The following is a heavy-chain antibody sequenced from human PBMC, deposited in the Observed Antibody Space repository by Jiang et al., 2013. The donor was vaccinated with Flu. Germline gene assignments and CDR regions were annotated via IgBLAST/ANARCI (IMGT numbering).Heavy chain of an antibody. CDR2: TYYRSKWYN. CDR3: ARGAHILTGYYNYYYFDL. CDR1: GDSVSSNSAA. J-gene: IGHJ2*01. Sequence: QTLSLTCAISGDSVSSNSAAWNWIRQSPSRGLEWLGRTYYRSKWYNDYAGSVKSRITINADTSKNQFSLQLNSVTPEDTAVYYCARGAHILTGYYNYYYFDLWGRGTLVTASS. V-gene: IGHV6-1*01. D-gene: IGHD3-9*01.